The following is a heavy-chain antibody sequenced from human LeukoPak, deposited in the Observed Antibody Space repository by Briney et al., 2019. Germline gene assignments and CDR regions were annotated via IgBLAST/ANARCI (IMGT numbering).Heavy chain of an antibody. CDR2: INHSGST. CDR1: GGSFSGYY. CDR3: ARDGYSGNDGL. D-gene: IGHD5-12*01. Sequence: SETLSLTCAVYGGSFSGYYWSWIRQPPGKGLEWIGEINHSGSTNYNPSLKSRVTISVDTSKSQFSLKLSSVTAADTAVYYCARDGYSGNDGLWGQGTLVTVSS. J-gene: IGHJ4*02. V-gene: IGHV4-34*01.